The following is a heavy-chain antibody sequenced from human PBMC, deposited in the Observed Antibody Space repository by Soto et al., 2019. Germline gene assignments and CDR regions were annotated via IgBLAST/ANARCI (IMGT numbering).Heavy chain of an antibody. CDR3: VHYYFVLGPDY. V-gene: IGHV3-7*01. Sequence: GGSLRLSCVTSGLTFKRYWMTWVRQAPGKGLEWVANIKEDGSDKYYVDSVKGRFTISRDNAKNSLYLQMNSLRAEDTAVYYCVHYYFVLGPDYWGQGSLVTVSS. CDR2: IKEDGSDK. D-gene: IGHD3-10*02. CDR1: GLTFKRYW. J-gene: IGHJ4*02.